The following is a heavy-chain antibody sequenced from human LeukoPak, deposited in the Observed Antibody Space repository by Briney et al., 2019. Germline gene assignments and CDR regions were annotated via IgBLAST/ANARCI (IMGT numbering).Heavy chain of an antibody. CDR1: GGSISSYY. CDR2: IYYSGST. D-gene: IGHD3-3*01. CDR3: ARWRPLSGWFDP. V-gene: IGHV4-59*01. Sequence: PETLSLTCTVSGGSISSYYWSWIRQPPGKGLEWIGYIYYSGSTNYNPSLKSRVTISVDTSKNQFSLKLSSVTAADTAVYYCARWRPLSGWFDPWGQGTLVTVSS. J-gene: IGHJ5*02.